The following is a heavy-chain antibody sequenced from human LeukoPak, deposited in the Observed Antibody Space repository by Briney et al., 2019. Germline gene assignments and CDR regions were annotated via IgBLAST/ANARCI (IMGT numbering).Heavy chain of an antibody. V-gene: IGHV3-9*01. Sequence: PGRSLRHSCSASGFTFDDYAMHWVRQAPGKGLEWVSGISWSSGSIGYADSVKGRFTISRDNAKNPLYLQMNSLRAEDTALYYCAKDWEPYYYYGMDVWGQGTPVTVSS. J-gene: IGHJ6*02. CDR2: ISWSSGSI. D-gene: IGHD1-26*01. CDR3: AKDWEPYYYYGMDV. CDR1: GFTFDDYA.